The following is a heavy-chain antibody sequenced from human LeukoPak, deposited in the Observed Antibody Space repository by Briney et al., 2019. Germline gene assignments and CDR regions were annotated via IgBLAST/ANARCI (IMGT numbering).Heavy chain of an antibody. Sequence: SETLSLTCTVSGGSISSYYWSWIRQPPGKGLEWIGYIYYSGSTNYNPSLKSRVTISVDTSKNQFSLKLSPVTAADTAVYYCATLRPGIAAAGTGFWFDPWGQGTLVTVSS. CDR2: IYYSGST. CDR1: GGSISSYY. D-gene: IGHD6-13*01. J-gene: IGHJ5*02. V-gene: IGHV4-59*08. CDR3: ATLRPGIAAAGTGFWFDP.